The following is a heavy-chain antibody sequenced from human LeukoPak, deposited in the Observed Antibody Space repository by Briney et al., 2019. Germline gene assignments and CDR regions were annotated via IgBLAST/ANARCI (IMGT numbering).Heavy chain of an antibody. J-gene: IGHJ4*02. CDR2: ISAYNGYA. CDR3: ARNDSSGYDY. D-gene: IGHD3-22*01. CDR1: GYTFTNYG. V-gene: IGHV1-18*01. Sequence: GASVKVSCKASGYTFTNYGISWVRQAPGQGLEWMGWISAYNGYAKYPQNVQGRVTMTTDTSTSTAYMELRSLRSDDTAVYYCARNDSSGYDYWGQGTLVTVSS.